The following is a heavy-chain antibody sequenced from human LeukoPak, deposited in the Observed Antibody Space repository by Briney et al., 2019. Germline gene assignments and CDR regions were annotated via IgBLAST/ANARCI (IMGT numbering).Heavy chain of an antibody. CDR2: INPNSGGT. CDR3: ARNWRKGICSSTSCHVNWFDP. V-gene: IGHV1-2*02. Sequence: GASVKVSCKASGYTFTSYGISWVRQAPGQGLVWMGWINPNSGGTNYAQKFQGRVTMTRDTSISTAYMELSRLRSDDTAVYYCARNWRKGICSSTSCHVNWFDPWGQGTLVTVSS. CDR1: GYTFTSYG. D-gene: IGHD2-2*01. J-gene: IGHJ5*02.